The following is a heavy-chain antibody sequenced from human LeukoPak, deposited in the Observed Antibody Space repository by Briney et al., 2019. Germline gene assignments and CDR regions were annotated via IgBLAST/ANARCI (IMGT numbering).Heavy chain of an antibody. CDR2: INPSGGST. Sequence: ASVNVSFKASGYTFTSYYMHWVRQAPGQGVEGMGIINPSGGSTSYAQKFQGRVTMTRDTSTSTVYMELSSLRSEDTAVYYCARSGFPGIAVAGSSGAFDIWGQGTMVTVSS. D-gene: IGHD6-19*01. J-gene: IGHJ3*02. CDR1: GYTFTSYY. V-gene: IGHV1-46*01. CDR3: ARSGFPGIAVAGSSGAFDI.